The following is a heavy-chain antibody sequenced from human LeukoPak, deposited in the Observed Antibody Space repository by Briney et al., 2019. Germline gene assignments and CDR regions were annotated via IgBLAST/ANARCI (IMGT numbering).Heavy chain of an antibody. CDR2: IYYSGST. V-gene: IGHV4-39*07. Sequence: SETLSLTCTVSGGSISSYYWSWIRQPPGKGLEWIGSIYYSGSTYYNPSLKSRVTISVDTSKNQFSLKLSSVTAADTAVYYCARGGRSGYYMNWGQGTLVTVSS. J-gene: IGHJ4*02. CDR3: ARGGRSGYYMN. D-gene: IGHD3-22*01. CDR1: GGSISSYY.